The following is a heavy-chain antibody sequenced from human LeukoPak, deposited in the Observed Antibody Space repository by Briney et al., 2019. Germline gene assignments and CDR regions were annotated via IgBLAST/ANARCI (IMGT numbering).Heavy chain of an antibody. V-gene: IGHV4-34*01. CDR1: GGSFSGYY. CDR2: INHSGST. Sequence: PSETLSLTCAVYGGSFSGYYWSWIRQPPGKGLEWIGEINHSGSTNYNPSLKSRVTMSLDTSKNQFSLRLTSVTAADTAMYYCTRDSGTTGEVKFDPWGQGTLVTVSS. D-gene: IGHD3-10*01. J-gene: IGHJ5*02. CDR3: TRDSGTTGEVKFDP.